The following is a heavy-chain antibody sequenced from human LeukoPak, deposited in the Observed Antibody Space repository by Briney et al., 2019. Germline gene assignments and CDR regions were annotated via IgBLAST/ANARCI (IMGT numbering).Heavy chain of an antibody. D-gene: IGHD3-10*01. CDR1: GFILSDYN. J-gene: IGHJ4*02. CDR3: TRDYGSHGEYFDF. CDR2: ISSSSSTI. V-gene: IGHV3-48*02. Sequence: GGSRRLSCAASGFILSDYNMIWVRQAPGKGLEWVSYISSSSSTIYYADSVKGRFTISRDNAKNSLFLQMNSLRDEDTAVYYCTRDYGSHGEYFDFWGQGTPVTVSS.